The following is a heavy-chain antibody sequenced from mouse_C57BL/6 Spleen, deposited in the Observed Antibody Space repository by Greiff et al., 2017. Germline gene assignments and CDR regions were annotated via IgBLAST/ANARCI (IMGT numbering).Heavy chain of an antibody. D-gene: IGHD3-2*02. CDR1: GYTFTSYW. V-gene: IGHV1-55*01. CDR3: ARSRQLSRGIAY. CDR2: IYPGSGST. J-gene: IGHJ3*01. Sequence: QVQLQQPGAELVKPGASVKMSCKASGYTFTSYWITWVKQRPGQGLAWIGDIYPGSGSTNYNEKFKSKATLTVDTSSSPAYMQLSSLTSADSAVYYCARSRQLSRGIAYWGQGTLVTVSA.